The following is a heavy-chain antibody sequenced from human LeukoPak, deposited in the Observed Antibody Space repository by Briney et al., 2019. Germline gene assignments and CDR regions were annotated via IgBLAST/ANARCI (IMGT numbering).Heavy chain of an antibody. J-gene: IGHJ4*02. Sequence: ASVKVSCKVSGYTLTELSMHWVRQAPGKGLEWMGGFDPEDGEIIYAQKFQGRVTMTEDTSTDPAYMELSSLRSEDTAVYYCATGHIGMVYDILTGYFEFDYWGQGTLVTVSS. D-gene: IGHD3-9*01. CDR2: FDPEDGEI. V-gene: IGHV1-24*01. CDR1: GYTLTELS. CDR3: ATGHIGMVYDILTGYFEFDY.